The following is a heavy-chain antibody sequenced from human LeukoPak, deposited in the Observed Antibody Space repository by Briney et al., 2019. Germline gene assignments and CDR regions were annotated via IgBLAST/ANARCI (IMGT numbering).Heavy chain of an antibody. CDR2: ISFNGGNT. CDR1: GFIFSSYA. J-gene: IGHJ5*02. CDR3: TVFGDSNH. V-gene: IGHV3-64D*06. D-gene: IGHD4-17*01. Sequence: GGSLRHSCSASGFIFSSYAMHWVRPAPGKGLEYVSGISFNGGNTYFADSVKGRFTISRDTSKNKLYLQISSLRVQDTAVYYCTVFGDSNHWGQGTLVTVSS.